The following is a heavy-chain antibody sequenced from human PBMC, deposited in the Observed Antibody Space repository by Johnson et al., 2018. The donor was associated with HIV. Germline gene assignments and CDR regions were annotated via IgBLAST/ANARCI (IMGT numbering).Heavy chain of an antibody. CDR3: AREDYHYDGSDHVLGAFDI. Sequence: QVQLVESGGGVVQPGRSLRLSCAASGFIFSSYAMHWVRQAPGYGLEWVAVISSDASEKYYADSVKGRFTVSRDNSKQTLYLDMNSLRAEDTAVYFCAREDYHYDGSDHVLGAFDIWGQGTMVTVSS. CDR1: GFIFSSYA. CDR2: ISSDASEK. V-gene: IGHV3-30*04. D-gene: IGHD3-22*01. J-gene: IGHJ3*02.